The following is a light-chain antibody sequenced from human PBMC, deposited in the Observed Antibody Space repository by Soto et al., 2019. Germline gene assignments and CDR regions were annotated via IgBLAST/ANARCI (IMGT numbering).Light chain of an antibody. CDR1: QSVSSN. Sequence: EIVMTQSPATLSVSPGERATLSCRASQSVSSNLAWYQQKPGQAPRLLIYGASTRATGIPARFSGSGSGTDFSLTIRRLEPDDFAVYYCQQYGSRPRTFGHGTKVDIK. V-gene: IGKV3-15*01. CDR2: GAS. CDR3: QQYGSRPRT. J-gene: IGKJ1*01.